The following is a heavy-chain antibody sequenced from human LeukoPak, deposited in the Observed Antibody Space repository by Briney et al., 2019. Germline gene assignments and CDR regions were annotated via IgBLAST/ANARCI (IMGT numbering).Heavy chain of an antibody. CDR3: ARLLGSAYYRSKNAFDM. J-gene: IGHJ3*02. CDR2: IDDRGGT. D-gene: IGHD3-3*01. Sequence: PSETLSLTCAVSAYSITSSNYWGWIRQPPRKGLDGIGSIDDRGGTYYNPSLRSRVTMSVDTSKNHFSLRLTSVTAADTAVYYCARLLGSAYYRSKNAFDMWGQGTMVIVSS. CDR1: AYSITSSNY. V-gene: IGHV4-38-2*01.